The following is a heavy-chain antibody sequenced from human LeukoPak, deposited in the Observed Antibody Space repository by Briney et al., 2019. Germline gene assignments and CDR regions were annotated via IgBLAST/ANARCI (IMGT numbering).Heavy chain of an antibody. CDR1: GFTFSNAW. J-gene: IGHJ4*02. D-gene: IGHD6-19*01. CDR2: IKSKTDGGTT. CDR3: TTEGSGWQFDY. Sequence: GGSLRLSCAASGFTFSNAWMSWVRQAPGKGLEWVGRIKSKTDGGTTDYAAPVEGRFTISRDDSKSTLYLQMNSLKTEDTAVYYCTTEGSGWQFDYWGQGTLVTVSS. V-gene: IGHV3-15*01.